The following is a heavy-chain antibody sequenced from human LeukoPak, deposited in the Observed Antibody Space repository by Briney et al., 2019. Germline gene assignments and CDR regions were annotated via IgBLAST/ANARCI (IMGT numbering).Heavy chain of an antibody. V-gene: IGHV3-74*01. D-gene: IGHD2-21*01. CDR3: VRDVWGDRDSYFDY. CDR2: INRDGRSL. J-gene: IGHJ4*02. Sequence: GSLSLSFATSGFTFSSYWMHLDRQAPGKGLVWVARINRDGRSLSYADSVKGRFTFSRDNDKNTLYLQMNSLRAEDTAVYYCVRDVWGDRDSYFDYWGQGTLVTVLS. CDR1: GFTFSSYW.